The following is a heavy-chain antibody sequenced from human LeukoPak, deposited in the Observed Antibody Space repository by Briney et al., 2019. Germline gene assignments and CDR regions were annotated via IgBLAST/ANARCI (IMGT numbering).Heavy chain of an antibody. J-gene: IGHJ4*02. CDR1: GGSNSSYY. CDR3: ARDLGSSFDY. CDR2: IYYSGST. V-gene: IGHV4-59*01. Sequence: SETLSLTCTVSGGSNSSYYWSWIRQLPGKGLEWIGYIYYSGSTNYNPSLKSRVTISVDTSKNQFSLKLSSVTAADTAVYYCARDLGSSFDYWGQGTLVTVSS. D-gene: IGHD2/OR15-2a*01.